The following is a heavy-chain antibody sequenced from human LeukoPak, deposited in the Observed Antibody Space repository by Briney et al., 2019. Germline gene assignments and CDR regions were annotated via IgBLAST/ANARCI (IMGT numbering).Heavy chain of an antibody. V-gene: IGHV1-18*01. Sequence: PLASVKVSCKASGYTFTSYGISRVRQAPGQGLEWMGWISAYNGNTNYAQKLQGRVTMTTDTSTSTAYMQLRSLRSDDTAVYYCATWRHCSSTSCSDNAFDIWGQGKMVTVSA. J-gene: IGHJ3*02. CDR2: ISAYNGNT. D-gene: IGHD2-2*01. CDR1: GYTFTSYG. CDR3: ATWRHCSSTSCSDNAFDI.